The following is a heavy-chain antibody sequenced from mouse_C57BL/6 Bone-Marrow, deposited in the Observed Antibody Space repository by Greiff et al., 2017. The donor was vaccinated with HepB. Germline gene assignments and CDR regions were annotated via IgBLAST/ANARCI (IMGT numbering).Heavy chain of an antibody. Sequence: DVHLVESGGGLVKPGGSLKLSCAASGFTFSSYAMSWVRQTPEKRLEWVATISDGGSYTYYPDNVKGRFPISRDNAKNNLYLQMSHLKSEDTAMYYCARDRGLNRYFDVWGTGTTVTVSS. V-gene: IGHV5-4*01. D-gene: IGHD2-4*01. J-gene: IGHJ1*03. CDR1: GFTFSSYA. CDR3: ARDRGLNRYFDV. CDR2: ISDGGSYT.